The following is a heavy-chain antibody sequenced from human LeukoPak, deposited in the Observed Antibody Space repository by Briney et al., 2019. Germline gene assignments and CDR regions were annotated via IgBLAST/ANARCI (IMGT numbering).Heavy chain of an antibody. CDR1: GFTFSSYA. CDR3: AKGSMDGGQYYYDSS. CDR2: ISASGGIT. J-gene: IGHJ4*02. D-gene: IGHD3-22*01. Sequence: GGSLRLSCAASGFTFSSYAMSWVRQAQGKGLGWFSAISASGGITYYADSVKGRFTISRDNSKNTLYLQMNSLRAEDTAVYYCAKGSMDGGQYYYDSSGGQGTLVTVSS. V-gene: IGHV3-23*01.